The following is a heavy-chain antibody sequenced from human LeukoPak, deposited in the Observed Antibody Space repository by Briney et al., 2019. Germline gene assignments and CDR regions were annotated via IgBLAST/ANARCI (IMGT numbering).Heavy chain of an antibody. CDR3: ARVIGGYDFWSGLSSYYYYYMDV. CDR1: GGSISSHY. V-gene: IGHV4-59*11. CDR2: IYYSGST. Sequence: PSETLSLTCTVSGGSISSHYWIWIRQPPGKGLEWIGYIYYSGSTNYNPSLKSRVTISVDTSKNQFSLKLSSVTAADTAVYYCARVIGGYDFWSGLSSYYYYYMDVWGKGTTVTVSS. D-gene: IGHD3-3*01. J-gene: IGHJ6*03.